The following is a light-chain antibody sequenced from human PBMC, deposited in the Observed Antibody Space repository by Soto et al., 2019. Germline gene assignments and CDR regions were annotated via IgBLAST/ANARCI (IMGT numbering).Light chain of an antibody. J-gene: IGLJ2*01. CDR3: SSYTSSSTLVV. V-gene: IGLV2-14*01. Sequence: QSALTQPASVSGSPGQSITISCTGTSSDVGGYNYVSWYQQHPGKAPKLMIYEVSNRPSGVSNRFSGSKSGNTASLTISGLQAEDEADYSCSSYTSSSTLVVFGGGTKLT. CDR2: EVS. CDR1: SSDVGGYNY.